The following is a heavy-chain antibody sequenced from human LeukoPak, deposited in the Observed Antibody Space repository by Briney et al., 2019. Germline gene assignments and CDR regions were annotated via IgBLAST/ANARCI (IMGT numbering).Heavy chain of an antibody. Sequence: GRSLRLSCAASGFTFSSYGMHWVRQAPGKGLEWVAVISYDGSNKYYADVVKGRFTISRDNSKNTLYLQMNGLRAEDTAVYYCAKGEAKMATITYFDYWGQGTLVTVSS. D-gene: IGHD5-24*01. CDR3: AKGEAKMATITYFDY. V-gene: IGHV3-30*18. J-gene: IGHJ4*02. CDR2: ISYDGSNK. CDR1: GFTFSSYG.